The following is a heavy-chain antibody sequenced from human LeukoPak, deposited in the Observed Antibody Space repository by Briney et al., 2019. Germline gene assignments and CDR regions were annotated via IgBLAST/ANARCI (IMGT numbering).Heavy chain of an antibody. Sequence: ASVKVSCKASGGTFSSYAISWVRQAPGQGLEWMGRIIPILGIANYAQKFQGRVTITADKSTSTAYMELSSLRSEDTAVYYCARVDVHMASPQVPHYWGQGTLVTVSS. V-gene: IGHV1-69*04. CDR1: GGTFSSYA. CDR3: ARVDVHMASPQVPHY. CDR2: IIPILGIA. J-gene: IGHJ4*02. D-gene: IGHD5-24*01.